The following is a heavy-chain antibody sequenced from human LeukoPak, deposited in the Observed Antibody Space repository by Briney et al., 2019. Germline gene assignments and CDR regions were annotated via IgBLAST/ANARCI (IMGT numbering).Heavy chain of an antibody. CDR3: ARTSGAYSFYYFDY. CDR1: GGSISSYY. CDR2: IYYSGTT. V-gene: IGHV4-59*08. J-gene: IGHJ4*02. D-gene: IGHD1-26*01. Sequence: ETLSLTCTVSGGSISSYYWSWIRQPPGKGLEWIGYIYYSGTTNYNPSLKSRVTISVDTSKNQFSLKLSSVTAADTAVYYCARTSGAYSFYYFDYWGQGTLVTVSS.